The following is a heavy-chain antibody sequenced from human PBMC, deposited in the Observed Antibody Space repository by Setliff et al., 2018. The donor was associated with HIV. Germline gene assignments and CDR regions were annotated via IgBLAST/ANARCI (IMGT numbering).Heavy chain of an antibody. D-gene: IGHD3-9*01. CDR2: ISWNSGSI. CDR1: GFTFDDYA. Sequence: PGGSLRLSCAASGFTFDDYAMHWVRQAPGKGLEWVSGISWNSGSIGYADSVKGRFTISRDNAKNSLYLQMNSLRAEDTALYYCAKDIGGGAGYYNYWGQGTLVTVSS. CDR3: AKDIGGGAGYYNY. V-gene: IGHV3-9*01. J-gene: IGHJ4*02.